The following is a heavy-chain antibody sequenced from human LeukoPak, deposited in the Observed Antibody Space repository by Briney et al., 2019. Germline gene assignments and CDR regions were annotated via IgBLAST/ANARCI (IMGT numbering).Heavy chain of an antibody. CDR2: IYHSGST. CDR3: ARGTSVAGTFDF. D-gene: IGHD6-19*01. V-gene: IGHV4-4*02. Sequence: SETLSLTCAVSGDSISGSNWWNWVRQPPGKGLEWIGEIYHSGSTNYNPSLKSRVTISVDKSRNQFSLNLSSVTAADTAMYYCARGTSVAGTFDFWGQGTLVTVSS. J-gene: IGHJ4*02. CDR1: GDSISGSNW.